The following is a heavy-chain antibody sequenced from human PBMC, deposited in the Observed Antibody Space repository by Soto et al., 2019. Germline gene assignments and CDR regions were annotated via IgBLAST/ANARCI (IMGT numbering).Heavy chain of an antibody. J-gene: IGHJ4*02. Sequence: PGESLKISCRVSGYSFNRYWIGWVRQMPGQGLEWMGVIFPDDSDIRHSPAFRGQVTISADKSINTVYLQYTGLKASDTATYYCARRISWYYFDSWGQGTPVTVSS. CDR3: ARRISWYYFDS. CDR2: IFPDDSDI. CDR1: GYSFNRYW. V-gene: IGHV5-51*01. D-gene: IGHD1-1*01.